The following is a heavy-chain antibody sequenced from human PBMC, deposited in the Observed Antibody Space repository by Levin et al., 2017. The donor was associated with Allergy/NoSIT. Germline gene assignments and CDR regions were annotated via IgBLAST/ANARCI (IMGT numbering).Heavy chain of an antibody. J-gene: IGHJ3*02. CDR1: GGSFSGYY. D-gene: IGHD3-9*01. CDR3: ARGLIKSLTSYNAFDI. Sequence: ASETLSLTCAVYGGSFSGYYWSWIRQPPGKGLECIGEINHSGSTDYNPSLKSRVTISLDTSKNQFSLKLSSVTAADTAVYYCARGLIKSLTSYNAFDIWGQGTMVTVSS. CDR2: INHSGST. V-gene: IGHV4-34*01.